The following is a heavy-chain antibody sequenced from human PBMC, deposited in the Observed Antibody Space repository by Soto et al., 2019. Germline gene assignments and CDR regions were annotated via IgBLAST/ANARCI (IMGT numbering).Heavy chain of an antibody. V-gene: IGHV3-7*03. CDR2: IQQDGSKK. CDR3: ARGRRIRASGWFDY. J-gene: IGHJ4*02. CDR1: RFTFSTYW. D-gene: IGHD6-19*01. Sequence: EVQLVESGGGLVQPGGSLRLSCAASRFTFSTYWMSWVRQAPGKGLEWVANIQQDGSKKYYVDSVKGRFTISRDNAKNSLYLQMNSLRAEDTAVYYCARGRRIRASGWFDYWGQGTLVTVSS.